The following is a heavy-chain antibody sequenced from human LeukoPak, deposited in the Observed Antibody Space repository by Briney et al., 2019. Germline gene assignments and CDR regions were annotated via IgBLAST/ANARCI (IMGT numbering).Heavy chain of an antibody. D-gene: IGHD1-20*01. CDR1: GYTFTSYG. CDR2: ISTYNGNT. CDR3: ARDANNWNPTHVDV. Sequence: ASVKVSCKASGYTFTSYGISWVRQAPGQGLEWMGWISTYNGNTNYAQNLQGRVTMTTDTSTSTAYMELRSLRSDDTAMYYCARDANNWNPTHVDVWGKGTTVTVSS. V-gene: IGHV1-18*01. J-gene: IGHJ6*04.